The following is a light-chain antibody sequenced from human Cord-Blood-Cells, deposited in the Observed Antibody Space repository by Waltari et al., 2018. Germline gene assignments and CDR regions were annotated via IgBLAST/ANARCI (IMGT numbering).Light chain of an antibody. J-gene: IGLJ3*02. CDR2: SNN. CDR3: AAWDDSLNGPNWV. Sequence: QSVLTQPPSASGTPGQRVTISCSGSSPNIGRNTVNWYQQLPGTAPKLLIYSNNQRPSGVPDRFSGSKSGTSASLAISGLQSEDEADYYCAAWDDSLNGPNWVFGGGTKLTVL. V-gene: IGLV1-44*01. CDR1: SPNIGRNT.